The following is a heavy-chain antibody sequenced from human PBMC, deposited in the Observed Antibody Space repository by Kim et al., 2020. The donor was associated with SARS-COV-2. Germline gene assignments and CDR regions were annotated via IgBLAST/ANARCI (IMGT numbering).Heavy chain of an antibody. Sequence: GGSLRLSCAASGFTFSSYEMNWVRQAPGKGLEWVSYISSSGSTIYYADSVKGRFTISRDNAKNSLYLQMNSLRAEDTAVYYCARGARIPYIVFDSSTQREVGYFDYWGQGTLVTVSS. CDR1: GFTFSSYE. CDR2: ISSSGSTI. D-gene: IGHD2-15*01. J-gene: IGHJ4*02. CDR3: ARGARIPYIVFDSSTQREVGYFDY. V-gene: IGHV3-48*03.